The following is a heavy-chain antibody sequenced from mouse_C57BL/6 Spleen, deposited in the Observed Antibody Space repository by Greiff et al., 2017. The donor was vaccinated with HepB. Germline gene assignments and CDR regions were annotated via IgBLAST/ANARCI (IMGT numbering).Heavy chain of an antibody. CDR1: GYTFTSYW. J-gene: IGHJ3*01. Sequence: QVQLQQSGAELVKPGASVKMSCKASGYTFTSYWITWVKQRPGQGLEWIGDIYPGSGSTNYNEKFKSKATLTVDTSSSTAYMQLSSLTSEDSAVYYCARSEGPGSWFAYWGQGTLVTVSA. CDR2: IYPGSGST. V-gene: IGHV1-55*01. CDR3: ARSEGPGSWFAY. D-gene: IGHD3-3*01.